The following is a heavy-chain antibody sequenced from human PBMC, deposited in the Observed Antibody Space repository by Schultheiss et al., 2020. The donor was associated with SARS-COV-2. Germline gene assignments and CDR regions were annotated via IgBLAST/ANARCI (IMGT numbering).Heavy chain of an antibody. CDR1: GFTFSSYW. Sequence: GGSLRLSCAASGFTFSSYWMHWVRQAPGKGLEWVSIIYSGGNTYYADSVKGRFTISRDNAKNSLYLQMNSLRAEDTAVYYCAKEVADIVVVPAAMGRRYYYGMDVWGQGTTVTVSS. V-gene: IGHV3-66*01. J-gene: IGHJ6*02. CDR2: IYSGGNT. CDR3: AKEVADIVVVPAAMGRRYYYGMDV. D-gene: IGHD2-2*01.